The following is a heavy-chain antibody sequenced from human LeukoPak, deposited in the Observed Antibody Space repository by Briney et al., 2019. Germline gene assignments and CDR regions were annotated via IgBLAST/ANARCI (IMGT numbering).Heavy chain of an antibody. CDR1: GYSFTNYW. J-gene: IGHJ1*01. CDR3: ATYAGSSSKYFQD. V-gene: IGHV5-51*01. Sequence: GESLKISCKASGYSFTNYWIGWVRQMPGKGLELMGIIYPGDSDTRYSPSFQGQVTISADKSISTAYLQRSSLQASDTAMYYCATYAGSSSKYFQDWGQGTLVTVSS. CDR2: IYPGDSDT. D-gene: IGHD3-10*01.